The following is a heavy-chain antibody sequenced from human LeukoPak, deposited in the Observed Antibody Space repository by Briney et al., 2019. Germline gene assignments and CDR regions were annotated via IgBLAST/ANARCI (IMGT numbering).Heavy chain of an antibody. Sequence: PGRSLRLSCAASGFTFSSYGMHWVRQAPGKGLEWVAVISYDGSNTYYADSVKGRFTISRDNSKNTLYLQMNSLRAEDTAVYYCAKDLWFGELSDWFDPWGQGTLVTVSS. J-gene: IGHJ5*02. CDR1: GFTFSSYG. D-gene: IGHD3-10*01. CDR2: ISYDGSNT. CDR3: AKDLWFGELSDWFDP. V-gene: IGHV3-30*18.